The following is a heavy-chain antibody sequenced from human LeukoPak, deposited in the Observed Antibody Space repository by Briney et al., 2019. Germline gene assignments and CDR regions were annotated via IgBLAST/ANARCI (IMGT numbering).Heavy chain of an antibody. V-gene: IGHV4-34*01. CDR3: ATLVAGPDSNRYYYGMDA. Sequence: PSETLSLTCAVYGGSFSGYYWSWIRQPPGKGLEWIGEINHSGSTNYNPSLKSRVTISVDTSKNQFSLKLSSVTAADTAVYYYATLVAGPDSNRYYYGMDAWGQGTTVTVSS. D-gene: IGHD2-2*01. CDR2: INHSGST. J-gene: IGHJ6*02. CDR1: GGSFSGYY.